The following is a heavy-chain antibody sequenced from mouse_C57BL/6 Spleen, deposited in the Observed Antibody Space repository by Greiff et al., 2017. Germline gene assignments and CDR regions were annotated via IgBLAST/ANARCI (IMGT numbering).Heavy chain of an antibody. V-gene: IGHV1-59*01. D-gene: IGHD2-4*01. J-gene: IGHJ1*03. CDR3: ARVRDYDRRGNFDV. Sequence: QVQLQQPGAELVRPGTSVKLSCKASGYTFTSYWMHWVKQRPGQGLEWIGVIDPSDSYTNYNQKFKGKATLTVDTSSSTAYMQLSSLTCEDSAVYYCARVRDYDRRGNFDVWGTGTTVTVSS. CDR1: GYTFTSYW. CDR2: IDPSDSYT.